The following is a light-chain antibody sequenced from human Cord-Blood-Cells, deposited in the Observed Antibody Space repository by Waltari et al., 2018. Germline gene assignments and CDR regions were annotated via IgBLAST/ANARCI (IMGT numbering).Light chain of an antibody. CDR2: DVS. CDR1: SRDIGGYNY. J-gene: IGLJ2*01. V-gene: IGLV2-14*01. CDR3: SSYTSSSTRV. Sequence: QSALPQPASVSGSPGQSITLSCTGTSRDIGGYNYVSWYQQHPGKAPKLMIYDVSNRPSGVSNRFSGSKSGNTASLTISGLQAEDEADYYCSSYTSSSTRVFGGGTKLTVL.